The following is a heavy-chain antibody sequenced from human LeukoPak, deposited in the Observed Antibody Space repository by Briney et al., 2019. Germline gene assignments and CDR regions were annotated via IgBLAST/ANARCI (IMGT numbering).Heavy chain of an antibody. CDR2: FYYSGST. CDR1: GGSINSYY. V-gene: IGHV4-39*07. CDR3: ARVRLWGYFDY. D-gene: IGHD5-18*01. J-gene: IGHJ4*02. Sequence: SETLSLTCTVSGGSINSYYWSWIRQPPGKGLECIGSFYYSGSTFYNPSLKRRVTISGDTSKNQFSLKLSSVTAADTAVYYCARVRLWGYFDYWGQGTLVTVSS.